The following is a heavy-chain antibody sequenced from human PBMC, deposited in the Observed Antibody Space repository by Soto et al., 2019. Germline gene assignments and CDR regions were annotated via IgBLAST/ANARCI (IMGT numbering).Heavy chain of an antibody. Sequence: SETLSLTCGVYGGSFSGHHWSWIRQSPGKGLDWIGEIKDSGSINYTPSLKSRVTISLDTSKNQFSLKLSSVTAADTAVYYCARGRWEPFFNFDYWGHGTPVTVSX. CDR1: GGSFSGHH. D-gene: IGHD3-3*02. J-gene: IGHJ4*01. CDR3: ARGRWEPFFNFDY. V-gene: IGHV4-34*01. CDR2: IKDSGSI.